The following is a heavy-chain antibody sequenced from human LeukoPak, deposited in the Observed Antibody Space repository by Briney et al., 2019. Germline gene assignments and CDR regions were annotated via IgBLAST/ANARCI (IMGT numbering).Heavy chain of an antibody. CDR2: IYYSGST. D-gene: IGHD1-26*01. CDR3: ARDVPGRYYDY. J-gene: IGHJ4*02. V-gene: IGHV4-61*01. CDR1: GVSVSSGIYF. Sequence: PSDTLSLTCTVSGVSVSSGIYFWSWIRHPPGKVLEWIGHIYYSGSTNYNPSLKSRVPISIHTSKNPFSLQLSSVTAGDTAVYYCARDVPGRYYDYWGQGTLVTVSS.